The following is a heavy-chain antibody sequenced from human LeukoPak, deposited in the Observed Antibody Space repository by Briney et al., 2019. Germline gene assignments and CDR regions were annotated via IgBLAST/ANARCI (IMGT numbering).Heavy chain of an antibody. Sequence: GGTLRLSCVASGFTFSRYGMNWVRQPPGKGLEWVSSIFPSGGEIHYADSVKGRFTISRDNSKDTLSLQMNSLRAEDTAVYYCVLKVRFDYWGQGTLVTVSS. CDR1: GFTFSRYG. J-gene: IGHJ4*02. D-gene: IGHD2-15*01. CDR3: VLKVRFDY. V-gene: IGHV3-23*01. CDR2: IFPSGGEI.